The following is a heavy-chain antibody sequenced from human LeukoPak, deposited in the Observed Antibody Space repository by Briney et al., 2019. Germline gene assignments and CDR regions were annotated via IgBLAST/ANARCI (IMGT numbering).Heavy chain of an antibody. J-gene: IGHJ4*02. CDR3: ARVGGYDPEPFDY. V-gene: IGHV1-69*04. D-gene: IGHD5-12*01. CDR1: GGTFSSYA. CDR2: IIPILGIA. Sequence: ASVKVSCKASGGTFSSYAISWVRQAPGQGLEWMGRIIPILGIANYAQKFQGRVTITADKSTSTAYMELSSLRSEDTAVYYCARVGGYDPEPFDYWGQGTLVTVSS.